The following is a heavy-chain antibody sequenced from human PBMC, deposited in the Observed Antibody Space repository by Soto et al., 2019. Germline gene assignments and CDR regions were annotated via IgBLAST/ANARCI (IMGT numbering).Heavy chain of an antibody. CDR2: FDPEDGET. D-gene: IGHD6-13*01. J-gene: IGHJ3*02. CDR3: ATGGSAFSSSWCDAFDI. Sequence: VKVSCKVSGYTLTELSMHWVRQAPGKGLEWMGGFDPEDGETIYAQKFQGRVTMTEDTSTDTAYMELSSLRSEDTAVYYCATGGSAFSSSWCDAFDIWGQGTMVTVSS. CDR1: GYTLTELS. V-gene: IGHV1-24*01.